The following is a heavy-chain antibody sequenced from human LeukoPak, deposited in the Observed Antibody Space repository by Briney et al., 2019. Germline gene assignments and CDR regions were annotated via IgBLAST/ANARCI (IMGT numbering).Heavy chain of an antibody. CDR2: ISSSSSFI. V-gene: IGHV3-21*01. J-gene: IGHJ3*02. CDR3: ARRSAAAHDAFDI. CDR1: EFSFSNSW. D-gene: IGHD6-13*01. Sequence: PGGSLRLSCGASEFSFSNSWMTWVRQAPGKGLEWVSSISSSSSFIYYADSVKGRFTISRDNAKNSLYLQMNSLRAEDTAVYYCARRSAAAHDAFDIWGQGTKVTVSS.